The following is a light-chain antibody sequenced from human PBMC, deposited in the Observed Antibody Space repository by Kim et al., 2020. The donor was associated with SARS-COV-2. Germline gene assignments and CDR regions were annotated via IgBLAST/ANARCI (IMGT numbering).Light chain of an antibody. CDR1: KLGDKY. CDR2: QDT. V-gene: IGLV3-1*01. Sequence: SYELTQPPSVSVSPGQTVTITCSGDKLGDKYSSWYQQQPGQAPVLVIYQDTKRASGIPERFAGSNSGNTATLTISGAQAMDEADYYCQAWDNTWVFGGGTQLTVL. CDR3: QAWDNTWV. J-gene: IGLJ3*02.